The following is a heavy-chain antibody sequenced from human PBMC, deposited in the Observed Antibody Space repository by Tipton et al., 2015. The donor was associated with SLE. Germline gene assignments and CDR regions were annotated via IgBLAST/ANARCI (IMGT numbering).Heavy chain of an antibody. J-gene: IGHJ5*02. Sequence: TLSLTCAVSGGSISDNWWSWVRQPPGKGLEWIGYIYYSGSTNYNPSLKSRVTISVDTSKNQFSLKLSSVTAADTAVYYCARHRDDYGIKWFDPWGQGTLVTVSS. CDR1: GGSISDNW. D-gene: IGHD4-17*01. V-gene: IGHV4-59*01. CDR2: IYYSGST. CDR3: ARHRDDYGIKWFDP.